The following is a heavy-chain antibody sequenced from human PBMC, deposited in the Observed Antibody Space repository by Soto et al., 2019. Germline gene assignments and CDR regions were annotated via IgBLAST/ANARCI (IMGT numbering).Heavy chain of an antibody. V-gene: IGHV3-33*01. CDR3: ARGLGYCISTSCYHDHNWFDP. D-gene: IGHD2-2*01. Sequence: GGSLRLSCAASGFTFSSYGMHWVRQAPGKGLEWVALIWYDGNKKYYVDSVKGRFTISRDNSKNTLYLQMNSLRDEDTAVYFCARGLGYCISTSCYHDHNWFDPWGQGTLVTVSS. CDR2: IWYDGNKK. J-gene: IGHJ5*02. CDR1: GFTFSSYG.